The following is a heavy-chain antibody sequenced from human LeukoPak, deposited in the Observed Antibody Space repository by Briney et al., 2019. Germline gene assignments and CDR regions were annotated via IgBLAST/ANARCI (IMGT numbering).Heavy chain of an antibody. CDR2: IYPGDSDT. J-gene: IGHJ4*02. V-gene: IGHV5-51*01. CDR1: GYRFTSYW. D-gene: IGHD5-24*01. Sequence: GESLQISCQGSGYRFTSYWIGWVRQLPGKGLEWMGIIYPGDSDTRYSPSFQGQVTISADKSNSTAYLQWSSLKASDTAMYYCARHRDGYNYDYWGQGTLVTVSS. CDR3: ARHRDGYNYDY.